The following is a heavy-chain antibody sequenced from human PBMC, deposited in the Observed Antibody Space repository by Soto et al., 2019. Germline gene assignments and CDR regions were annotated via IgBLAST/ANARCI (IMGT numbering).Heavy chain of an antibody. D-gene: IGHD3-3*01. J-gene: IGHJ6*02. V-gene: IGHV4-59*01. Sequence: PSETLSLTCTVSGGSISSYYWSWIRQPPGKGLEWIGYIYYSGSTNYNPSLKSRVTISVDTSKNQFSLKLSSVTAADTAVYYCARLRFLEVYYYGMDAWGQGTTVTVSS. CDR2: IYYSGST. CDR1: GGSISSYY. CDR3: ARLRFLEVYYYGMDA.